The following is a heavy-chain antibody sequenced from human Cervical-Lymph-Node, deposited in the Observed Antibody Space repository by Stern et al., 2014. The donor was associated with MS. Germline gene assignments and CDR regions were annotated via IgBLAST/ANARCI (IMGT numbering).Heavy chain of an antibody. CDR3: ARSRGGRFVGAFDI. CDR1: GYTLSNHA. D-gene: IGHD3-10*01. CDR2: INTETGNP. J-gene: IGHJ3*02. V-gene: IGHV7-4-1*02. Sequence: MQLVESGSELKKLGASVRVSCKASGYTLSNHAMNWVRQAPGQGLEWLGWINTETGNPTYAQGFTGRFVFSLDTSVNTAQLQISSLKAEDSGVYYCARSRGGRFVGAFDIGGQGTRVTASP.